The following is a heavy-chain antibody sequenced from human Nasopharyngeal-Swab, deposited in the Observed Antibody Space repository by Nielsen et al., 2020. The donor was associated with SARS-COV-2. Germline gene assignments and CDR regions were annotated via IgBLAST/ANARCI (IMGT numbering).Heavy chain of an antibody. CDR2: ISYDGSNK. CDR1: GFTFSSYG. Sequence: GGSLRLSCAASGFTFSSYGMHWVRQAPGKGLEWVAVISYDGSNKYYADSVKGRFTISRDNSKNTLYLQMNSLRAEDTAVYYCAKDRKGRSSWLGWTGGYYFDYWGQGTLVTVSS. D-gene: IGHD6-13*01. J-gene: IGHJ4*02. CDR3: AKDRKGRSSWLGWTGGYYFDY. V-gene: IGHV3-30*18.